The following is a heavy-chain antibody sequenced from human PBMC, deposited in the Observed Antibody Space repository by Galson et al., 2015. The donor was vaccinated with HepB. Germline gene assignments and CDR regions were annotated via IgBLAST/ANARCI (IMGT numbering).Heavy chain of an antibody. V-gene: IGHV3-23*01. J-gene: IGHJ2*01. Sequence: SLRLSCAASGFTFNTYVMSWVRQSPGKGLEWVSAITGSGGATYYSDSVKGRFTISRDNSNNTLYVQMNSLRAEDTAVYYCAKDIRRIVVVITTGYFDLWGRGTLVTVSS. D-gene: IGHD3-22*01. CDR1: GFTFNTYV. CDR2: ITGSGGAT. CDR3: AKDIRRIVVVITTGYFDL.